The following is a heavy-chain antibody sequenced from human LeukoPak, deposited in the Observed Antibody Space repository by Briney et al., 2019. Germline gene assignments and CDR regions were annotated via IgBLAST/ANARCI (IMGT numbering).Heavy chain of an antibody. J-gene: IGHJ4*02. CDR1: GGSINSYY. V-gene: IGHV4-59*01. Sequence: PSETLSLTCTVPGGSINSYYWSWIRQPPGKGLEWIGYISYSGSANYNPSLKSRVTVSVDTSKSQFSLRLSSVTAADTAVYYCARATNFDYWGQGALVTVSS. CDR3: ARATNFDY. CDR2: ISYSGSA.